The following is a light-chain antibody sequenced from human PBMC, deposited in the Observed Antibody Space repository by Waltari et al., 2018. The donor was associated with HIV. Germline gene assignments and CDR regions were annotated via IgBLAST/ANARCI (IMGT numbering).Light chain of an antibody. V-gene: IGKV3-20*01. CDR1: QTVYSDY. CDR3: QQYGRSAT. Sequence: EFVLTQSPGTLSLSPGERATLSCRASQTVYSDYLAWYQQKPGQAPRLLISGASSRATGIPDRLSGSGSGTDFTLTISRLEPEDFAVYYCQQYGRSATFGQGTKVEIK. J-gene: IGKJ1*01. CDR2: GAS.